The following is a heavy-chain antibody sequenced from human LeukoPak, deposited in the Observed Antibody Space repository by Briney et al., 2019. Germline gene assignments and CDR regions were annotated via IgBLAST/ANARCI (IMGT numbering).Heavy chain of an antibody. D-gene: IGHD3-3*02. CDR2: ISYEGSNT. V-gene: IGHV3-30*18. Sequence: GGSLRLSCAASGFIFSDYGMHWVRQAPGKGLEWVAVISYEGSNTNYADSVKGRFTISRDNSKNTLYLQMSSVRAEDTAVYFCAKDLLAHEYFQYWGQGTLVTVSS. CDR3: AKDLLAHEYFQY. CDR1: GFIFSDYG. J-gene: IGHJ1*01.